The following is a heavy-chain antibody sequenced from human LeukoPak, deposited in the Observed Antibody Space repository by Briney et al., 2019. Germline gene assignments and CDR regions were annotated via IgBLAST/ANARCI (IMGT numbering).Heavy chain of an antibody. CDR1: VFTFSSYS. Sequence: PGGSLRLSCAASVFTFSSYSMNWVRQAPGKGLEWVSSISSSSSYIYYADSVKGRFTISRDNAKNSLYLQMNSLRAEDTAVYYCARDGAAAGTSDYWGQGTLVTVSS. CDR3: ARDGAAAGTSDY. J-gene: IGHJ4*02. D-gene: IGHD6-13*01. V-gene: IGHV3-21*01. CDR2: ISSSSSYI.